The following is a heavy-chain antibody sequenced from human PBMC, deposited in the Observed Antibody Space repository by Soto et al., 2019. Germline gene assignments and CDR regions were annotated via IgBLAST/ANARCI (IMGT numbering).Heavy chain of an antibody. CDR1: GGSISSGGYY. D-gene: IGHD3-22*01. Sequence: SETLSLTCTVSGGSISSGGYYWSWIRQHPGKGLEWIGYIYYSGSTYYNPSLKSRVTISVDTSKNQFSLKLSSVTAADTAVYYWARDQGRGSHYYDSSGYYQNNYYYYGMDVWGQGTTVTVSS. J-gene: IGHJ6*02. V-gene: IGHV4-31*03. CDR3: ARDQGRGSHYYDSSGYYQNNYYYYGMDV. CDR2: IYYSGST.